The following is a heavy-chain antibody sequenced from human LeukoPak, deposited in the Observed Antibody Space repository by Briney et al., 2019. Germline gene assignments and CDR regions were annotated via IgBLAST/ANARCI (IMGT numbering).Heavy chain of an antibody. Sequence: SETLSLTCTVSGGSISSSSYYWGWIRQPPGKGLEWIGSIYYSGSTYCNPSLKSRVTISVDTSKNQFSLILSSVTAADTAVYYCARGHEIGYSYGLIDYWGQGTLVTVSS. CDR3: ARGHEIGYSYGLIDY. V-gene: IGHV4-39*07. D-gene: IGHD5-18*01. CDR1: GGSISSSSYY. J-gene: IGHJ4*02. CDR2: IYYSGST.